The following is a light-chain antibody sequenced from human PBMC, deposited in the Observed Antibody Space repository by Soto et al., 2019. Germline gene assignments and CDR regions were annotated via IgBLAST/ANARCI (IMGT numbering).Light chain of an antibody. Sequence: EIVFTQSPGILSLSPGERATLSCRASQSVSSNYLAWYQQKPGQAPRLLIYGASSRATGIPDRFSGGGSGTDFTLTIGRLEPEDFAVYYCHQYGISPPRTFGQGTKVDIK. CDR1: QSVSSNY. J-gene: IGKJ1*01. V-gene: IGKV3-20*01. CDR3: HQYGISPPRT. CDR2: GAS.